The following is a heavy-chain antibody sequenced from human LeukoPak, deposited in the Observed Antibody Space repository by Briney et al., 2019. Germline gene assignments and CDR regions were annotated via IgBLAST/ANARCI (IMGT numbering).Heavy chain of an antibody. Sequence: PGGSLRLSCAASGFTFSSYGMHWVRQAPGKGLEWVAVIWYDGSNKYYADSVKGRFTISRDNSKNTLYLQMNSLRAEDTAVYYCARDRGSWDCSGGSCYSERWGYFQHWGQGTLVTVSS. CDR3: ARDRGSWDCSGGSCYSERWGYFQH. J-gene: IGHJ1*01. CDR1: GFTFSSYG. V-gene: IGHV3-33*01. CDR2: IWYDGSNK. D-gene: IGHD2-15*01.